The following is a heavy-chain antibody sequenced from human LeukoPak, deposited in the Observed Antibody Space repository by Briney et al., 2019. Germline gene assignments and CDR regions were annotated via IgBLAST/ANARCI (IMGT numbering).Heavy chain of an antibody. CDR2: INHSGST. CDR3: ASEIVGAKRFDY. Sequence: SETLSLTCAVYGGSFSGCYWSWIRQPPGKGLEWIGEINHSGSTNYDPSLKSRVTISVDTSKNQFSLKLSSVTAADTAVYYCASEIVGAKRFDYWGQGTLVTVSS. J-gene: IGHJ4*02. V-gene: IGHV4-34*01. D-gene: IGHD1-26*01. CDR1: GGSFSGCY.